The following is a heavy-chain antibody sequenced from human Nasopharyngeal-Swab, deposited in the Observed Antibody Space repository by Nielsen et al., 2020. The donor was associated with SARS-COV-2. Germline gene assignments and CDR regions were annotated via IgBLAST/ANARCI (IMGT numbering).Heavy chain of an antibody. J-gene: IGHJ3*02. CDR1: GYSFTNYW. CDR3: ARLGIAAAAGTFDI. Sequence: GGSLRLSCKGSGYSFTNYWIGWVRQMPGKGLEWMGIIYRGDSDTRYSPSFQGQVTISADKSISTAYLQWSSLKASDTAMYFCARLGIAAAAGTFDIWGQGTMVTVSS. D-gene: IGHD6-13*01. V-gene: IGHV5-51*01. CDR2: IYRGDSDT.